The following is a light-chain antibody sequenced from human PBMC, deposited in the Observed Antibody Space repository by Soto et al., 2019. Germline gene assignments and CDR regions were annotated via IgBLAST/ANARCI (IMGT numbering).Light chain of an antibody. Sequence: DIQMTQTPSTLSASVGDRVTITCRASKSIRLWLAWYQQKPGTAPKLLIYKASTLETGVPSRFSGSGSGTEFTITISNLQPDDFATYYCQQYSDVGTFGLGTQVETK. CDR3: QQYSDVGT. CDR2: KAS. CDR1: KSIRLW. V-gene: IGKV1-5*03. J-gene: IGKJ1*01.